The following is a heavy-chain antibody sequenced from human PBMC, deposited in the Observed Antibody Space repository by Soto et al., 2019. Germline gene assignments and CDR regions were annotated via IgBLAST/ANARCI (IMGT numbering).Heavy chain of an antibody. CDR3: ARQEGYCSSTSCWGSRFDP. CDR1: GYSFTSYW. V-gene: IGHV5-51*01. CDR2: IYPGDSDT. D-gene: IGHD2-2*01. J-gene: IGHJ5*02. Sequence: PGESLKISCKGSGYSFTSYWIGWVRQMPGKGLEWMGIIYPGDSDTRYSPSFQGQVTISADKSISTAYLQWSSLKASDTAMYYCARQEGYCSSTSCWGSRFDPWGQGTLVTVSS.